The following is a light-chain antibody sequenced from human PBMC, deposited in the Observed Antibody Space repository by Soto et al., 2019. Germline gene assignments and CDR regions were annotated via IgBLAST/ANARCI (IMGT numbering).Light chain of an antibody. J-gene: IGLJ2*01. CDR2: EVS. V-gene: IGLV2-14*01. Sequence: QSALTQPASVSGSPGQSITISCTGTSSDVGGYNFVSWYLQHPGKAPKLILYEVSDRHSGVSNRFSGSKSGNTASLTISGLQAEDEAEYYCSSFRNITTWEVVFGGGTKLTVL. CDR3: SSFRNITTWEVV. CDR1: SSDVGGYNF.